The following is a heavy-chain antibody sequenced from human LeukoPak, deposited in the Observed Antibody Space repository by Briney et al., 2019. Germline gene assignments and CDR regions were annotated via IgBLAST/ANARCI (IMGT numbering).Heavy chain of an antibody. J-gene: IGHJ4*02. D-gene: IGHD3-3*01. Sequence: PSETLSLTCTVSGGSISSYYWSWIRQPPGKGLEWIGYIYYSGSTNYNPSLKSRVTISVDTSKNQFSLKLSSVTAADTAVYYCARASVSQFTYYSDYWGQGTLVTVSS. CDR1: GGSISSYY. V-gene: IGHV4-59*01. CDR3: ARASVSQFTYYSDY. CDR2: IYYSGST.